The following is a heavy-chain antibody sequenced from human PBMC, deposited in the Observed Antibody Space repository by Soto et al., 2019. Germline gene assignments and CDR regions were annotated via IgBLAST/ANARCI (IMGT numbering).Heavy chain of an antibody. Sequence: GGSLRLSCAASGFSFSYYSMSWVRQAPGKGLEWVAYISTSSPTTKDYADSVKGRFTISRDNAKNSLYLQMNSLRAEDTAVYYCARDLGYSSSWYGDYWGQGTLVTVSS. CDR3: ARDLGYSSSWYGDY. CDR2: ISTSSPTTK. CDR1: GFSFSYYS. D-gene: IGHD6-13*01. V-gene: IGHV3-48*01. J-gene: IGHJ4*02.